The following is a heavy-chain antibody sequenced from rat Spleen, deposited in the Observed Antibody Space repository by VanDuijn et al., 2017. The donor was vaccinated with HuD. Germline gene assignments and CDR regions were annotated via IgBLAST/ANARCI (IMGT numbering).Heavy chain of an antibody. V-gene: IGHV5-31*01. D-gene: IGHD1-4*01. CDR1: GFTFNNYW. Sequence: EVQLVESGGGLVQPGGSLKLSCVASGFTFNNYWMTWIRQAPGRGREWVASITNASGRTYYSDFVKGRFTISRDNAENTVYLQMNSLRSEDTATYYCARHPPGYKGVMDAWGQGASVTVSS. CDR3: ARHPPGYKGVMDA. J-gene: IGHJ4*01. CDR2: ITNASGRT.